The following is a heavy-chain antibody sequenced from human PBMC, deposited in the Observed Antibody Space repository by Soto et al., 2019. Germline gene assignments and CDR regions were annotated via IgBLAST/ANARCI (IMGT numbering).Heavy chain of an antibody. Sequence: ASVKVSCKASGYTFTSYGIGWVRQAPGQGLEWMGWISAYNGNTNYAQKLQGRVTMTTDTSTSTAYMELRSLRSDDTAVYYCARVPAARWQYYYGMDVWGQGTTVPVAS. J-gene: IGHJ6*02. CDR2: ISAYNGNT. CDR3: ARVPAARWQYYYGMDV. D-gene: IGHD2-2*01. V-gene: IGHV1-18*01. CDR1: GYTFTSYG.